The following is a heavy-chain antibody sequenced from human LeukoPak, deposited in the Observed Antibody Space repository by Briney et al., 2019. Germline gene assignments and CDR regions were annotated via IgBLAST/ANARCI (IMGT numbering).Heavy chain of an antibody. D-gene: IGHD4-17*01. V-gene: IGHV4-34*01. Sequence: SETLSLTCAVYGGSFSGYYWSWIRQPPGKGLEWIGEINHSGSTYYNPSLKSRVTISVDTSKNQFSLKLSSVTAADTAVYYCARREVTRKGDHDYWGQGTLVTVSS. CDR1: GGSFSGYY. J-gene: IGHJ4*02. CDR3: ARREVTRKGDHDY. CDR2: INHSGST.